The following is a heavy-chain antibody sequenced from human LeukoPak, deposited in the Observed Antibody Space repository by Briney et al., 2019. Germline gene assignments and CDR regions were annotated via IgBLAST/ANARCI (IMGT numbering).Heavy chain of an antibody. CDR3: ARGFQGFDY. Sequence: SQTLSLTCTVSGGSISSGSYHWSWIRQPAGKGLEWIGRIYTSGSTNYNPSLKSRVTISVDTSKNQFSLKLSSVTAADTAVYYCARGFQGFDYWGQGTLVTVSS. V-gene: IGHV4-61*02. J-gene: IGHJ4*02. CDR1: GGSISSGSYH. CDR2: IYTSGST.